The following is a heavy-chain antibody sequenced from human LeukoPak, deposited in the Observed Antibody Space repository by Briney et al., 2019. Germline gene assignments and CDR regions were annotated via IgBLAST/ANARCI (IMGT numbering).Heavy chain of an antibody. CDR3: ATDGPAYSGSYSGSLDY. Sequence: ASVKVSCKVSGYTLTELSMHWVRQAPGKGLERLGGFDPEDGETIYAQKFQGRVTMTEDTSTDTAYMELSSLRSEDTAVYYCATDGPAYSGSYSGSLDYWGQGTLVTVSS. CDR1: GYTLTELS. J-gene: IGHJ4*02. CDR2: FDPEDGET. V-gene: IGHV1-24*01. D-gene: IGHD1-26*01.